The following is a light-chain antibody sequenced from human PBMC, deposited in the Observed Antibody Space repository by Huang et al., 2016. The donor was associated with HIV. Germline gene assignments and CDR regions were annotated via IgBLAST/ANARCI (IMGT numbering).Light chain of an antibody. J-gene: IGKJ4*01. V-gene: IGKV1-9*01. Sequence: IQLTQSPSSLSASVGDRVTITCRASQGISSYLAWYQQKPGKAPKLLIEAASTLQSGVPSRFSGGGSGTNFTRTISSLQPEDFATYCCQQLNSYPLTFGGGTEVEIK. CDR3: QQLNSYPLT. CDR2: AAS. CDR1: QGISSY.